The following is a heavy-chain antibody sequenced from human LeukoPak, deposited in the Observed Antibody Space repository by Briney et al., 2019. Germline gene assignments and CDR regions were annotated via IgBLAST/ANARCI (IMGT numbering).Heavy chain of an antibody. CDR2: INHSGST. V-gene: IGHV4-34*01. CDR1: GGSFSGYC. J-gene: IGHJ4*02. D-gene: IGHD1-26*01. CDR3: AKGGTYGGGADY. Sequence: SETLSLTCAVYGGSFSGYCWSWIRQPPGKGLEWIGEINHSGSTNYNPSLKSRVTISLDTSNNQVSLRLSSVTAADTAVYYCAKGGTYGGGADYWGQGTLVTVSS.